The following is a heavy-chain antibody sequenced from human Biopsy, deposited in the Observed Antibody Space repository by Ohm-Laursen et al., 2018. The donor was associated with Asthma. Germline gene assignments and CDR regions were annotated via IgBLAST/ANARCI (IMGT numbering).Heavy chain of an antibody. D-gene: IGHD2-2*01. J-gene: IGHJ4*02. CDR1: GGTFNTYV. CDR2: INPVFGTT. V-gene: IGHV1-69*13. CDR3: ARKAGSCISSTCYSLDF. Sequence: GASVKVSCKSLGGTFNTYVIGWVRQAPGQGLEWMGGINPVFGTTTYPQKFQDRVTITADDSTSTVYMELSSLRSEDPSVYYCARKAGSCISSTCYSLDFWGQGTLVTVSS.